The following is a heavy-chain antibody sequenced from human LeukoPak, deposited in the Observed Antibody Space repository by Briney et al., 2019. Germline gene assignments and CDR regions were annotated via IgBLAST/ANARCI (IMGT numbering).Heavy chain of an antibody. V-gene: IGHV4-39*07. CDR1: GGSISSSSYY. CDR3: ARGVRGVENWFDP. J-gene: IGHJ5*02. CDR2: IYYSGST. D-gene: IGHD3-10*01. Sequence: SETLSLTCTVSGGSISSSSYYWGWIRQPPGKGLEWIGSIYYSGSTYYNPSLKSRVTISVDTSKNQFSLKLSSVTAADTAVYYCARGVRGVENWFDPWGQGTLVTVSS.